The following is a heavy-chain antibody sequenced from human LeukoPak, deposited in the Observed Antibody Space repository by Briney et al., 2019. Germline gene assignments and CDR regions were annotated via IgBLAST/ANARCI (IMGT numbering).Heavy chain of an antibody. CDR1: GGSFSGYY. V-gene: IGHV4-34*01. D-gene: IGHD2-15*01. J-gene: IGHJ3*02. Sequence: SETLSLTCAVYGGSFSGYYWSWLRQPPGKGLEWIGEINHSGSTNYNPSLKSRVTISVDASKNQFSLKLSSVTAADTAVYYCARGTPKIHCSGGSCYSEGDAFDIWGQGTMVTVSS. CDR3: ARGTPKIHCSGGSCYSEGDAFDI. CDR2: INHSGST.